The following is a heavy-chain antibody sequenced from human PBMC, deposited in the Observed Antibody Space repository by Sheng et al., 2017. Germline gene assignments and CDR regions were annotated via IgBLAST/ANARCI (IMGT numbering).Heavy chain of an antibody. CDR3: ARALGGTPWDAFDM. D-gene: IGHD1-26*01. Sequence: QVQLVQSGAEVKKPGSSVKVSCKASGGTFSNYAISWVRQAPGQGLEWMGGIIPIFDTATYAQKFQDRVTITADESTSTAYMELSSLTSEDTALYYCARALGGTPWDAFDMWGQGTKVTVSS. CDR1: GGTFSNYA. J-gene: IGHJ3*02. V-gene: IGHV1-69*13. CDR2: IIPIFDTA.